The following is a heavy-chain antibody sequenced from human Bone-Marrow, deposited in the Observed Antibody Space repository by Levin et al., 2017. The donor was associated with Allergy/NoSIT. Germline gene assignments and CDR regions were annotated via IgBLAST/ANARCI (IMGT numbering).Heavy chain of an antibody. V-gene: IGHV1-69*13. CDR3: ARLVAAGNDPNDY. CDR1: GGSFSTHP. D-gene: IGHD6-13*01. CDR2: FIPVLKTA. Sequence: SVKVSCKASGGSFSTHPISWVRQAPGQGLEWIGGFIPVLKTANYAHNFRGRVTITADEAVITAFMELSSLKSDDTAVYYCARLVAAGNDPNDYWGQGTQVTVSS. J-gene: IGHJ4*02.